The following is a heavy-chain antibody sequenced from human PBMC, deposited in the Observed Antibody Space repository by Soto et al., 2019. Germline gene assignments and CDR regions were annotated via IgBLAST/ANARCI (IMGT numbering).Heavy chain of an antibody. Sequence: QVQLVESGGGVVQPGRSLRLSCAASGFTFSTYGMHWVRQAPGKGLEWVAVISYDGNNKNYADSVKGRFTISRDNSKNTLYLQMSSLIAEDTAVYYCAKSVYNWNDGFFVYWGQGTLVTVSS. J-gene: IGHJ4*02. CDR1: GFTFSTYG. D-gene: IGHD1-1*01. V-gene: IGHV3-30*18. CDR2: ISYDGNNK. CDR3: AKSVYNWNDGFFVY.